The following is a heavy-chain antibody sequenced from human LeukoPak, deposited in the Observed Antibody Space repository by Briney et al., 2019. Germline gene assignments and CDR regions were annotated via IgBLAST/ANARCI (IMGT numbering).Heavy chain of an antibody. Sequence: GGSLRLSCAASGFTLNNYAMSWVRQAPGKGLEWVSATSSSDAGTYHADSVRGRFTISRDNAKNSLYLQMNSLRAEDTAVYYCARLTHSEWELLSGRSDYWGQGTLVTVSS. J-gene: IGHJ4*02. D-gene: IGHD1-26*01. CDR3: ARLTHSEWELLSGRSDY. V-gene: IGHV3-23*01. CDR1: GFTLNNYA. CDR2: TSSSDAGT.